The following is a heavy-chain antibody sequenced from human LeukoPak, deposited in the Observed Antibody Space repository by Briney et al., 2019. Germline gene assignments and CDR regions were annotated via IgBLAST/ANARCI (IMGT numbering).Heavy chain of an antibody. CDR1: GFTFDDYA. Sequence: HPGGSLRLSCAASGFTFDDYAMHWVRQAPGKVLEWVSLISGDGGSTYYADSVKGRFTISRDNSKNSLYLQMNSLRTEDTALYYCAKGKGRYYGSGSYGRWFDPWGQGTLVTVSS. V-gene: IGHV3-43*02. D-gene: IGHD3-10*01. CDR3: AKGKGRYYGSGSYGRWFDP. CDR2: ISGDGGST. J-gene: IGHJ5*02.